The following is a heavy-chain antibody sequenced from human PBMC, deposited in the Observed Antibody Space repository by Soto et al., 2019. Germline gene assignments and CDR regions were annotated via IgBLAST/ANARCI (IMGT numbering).Heavy chain of an antibody. Sequence: QVQLVESGGGLVKPGGSLRLSCAASGFTFSDYYMSWIRQAPGKWLEWVSYISSSSSYTTYADSVKGRFNISRDKAKNSLYLQMNSLRAEDTAVYYCARSGGDDDGDLDYWGQGTMVTVSS. D-gene: IGHD4-17*01. CDR3: ARSGGDDDGDLDY. J-gene: IGHJ4*02. CDR2: ISSSSSYT. V-gene: IGHV3-11*05. CDR1: GFTFSDYY.